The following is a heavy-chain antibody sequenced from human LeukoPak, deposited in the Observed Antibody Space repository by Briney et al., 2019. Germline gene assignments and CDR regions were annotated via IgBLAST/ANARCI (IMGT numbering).Heavy chain of an antibody. CDR1: GFTFSSYA. Sequence: GSLSLSCAALGFTFSSYAMSWVRQAPGKGLEWVSAISGSGGSTYYADSVKGRFTISRDASKKPLSLQMNSLRAEDTAVYYCAKHPIAAAWGYYMDVWGKGTTVTVSS. CDR3: AKHPIAAAWGYYMDV. CDR2: ISGSGGST. J-gene: IGHJ6*03. D-gene: IGHD6-13*01. V-gene: IGHV3-23*01.